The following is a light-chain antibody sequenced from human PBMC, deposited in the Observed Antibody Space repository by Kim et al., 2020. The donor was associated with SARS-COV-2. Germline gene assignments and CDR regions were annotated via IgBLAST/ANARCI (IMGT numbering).Light chain of an antibody. CDR2: EVT. CDR1: SSDVGGYNY. CDR3: NSYVGNNNLV. V-gene: IGLV2-8*01. Sequence: QSALTQPLSASGSPGQSVTISCTGTSSDVGGYNYVSWYQQHPGKAPKLMIYEVTKRPSGVPDRFSGSKSGNTASLTVSGLQADDEADYYCNSYVGNNNLVFGGGTQLTVL. J-gene: IGLJ3*02.